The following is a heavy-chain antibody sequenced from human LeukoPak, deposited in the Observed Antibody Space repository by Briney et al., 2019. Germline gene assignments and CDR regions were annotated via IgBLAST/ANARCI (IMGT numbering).Heavy chain of an antibody. V-gene: IGHV3-21*01. Sequence: PGGSLRLSCAASGFTFSSYNMNWVRQAPGKGLEWVSSITSSSSYIYYADSVKGRFTISRDNARNSLYLQMNSLRAEDTAVYYCAREVGGSGSYYRYYYYMDVWGKGTTVTVSS. CDR2: ITSSSSYI. J-gene: IGHJ6*03. CDR3: AREVGGSGSYYRYYYYMDV. CDR1: GFTFSSYN. D-gene: IGHD3-10*01.